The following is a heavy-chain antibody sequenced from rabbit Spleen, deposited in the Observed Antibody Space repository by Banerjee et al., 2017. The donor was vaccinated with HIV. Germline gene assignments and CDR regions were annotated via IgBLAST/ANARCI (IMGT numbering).Heavy chain of an antibody. D-gene: IGHD7-1*01. J-gene: IGHJ4*01. CDR1: GVSFSGDSY. V-gene: IGHV1S40*01. CDR2: IDTGSSDYT. CDR3: ARGSTGVVHGWLDNLNL. Sequence: QSLEESGGDQVKPGASLTLTCIASGVSFSGDSYMCWVRQAPARGLEWIAYIDTGSSDYTYYPTWAKGRFAISKTSSTTLTLQMTSLTAADTATYFCARGSTGVVHGWLDNLNLWGQGTLVTVS.